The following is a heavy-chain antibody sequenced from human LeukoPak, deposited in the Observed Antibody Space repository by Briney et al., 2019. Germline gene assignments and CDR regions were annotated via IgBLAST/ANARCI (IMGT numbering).Heavy chain of an antibody. V-gene: IGHV3-21*01. CDR3: ARRRSGPTDY. CDR1: GFTFSSYS. CDR2: ISSSSSYI. D-gene: IGHD3-10*01. Sequence: GGSLRLSCAASGFTFSSYSMNWVRQAPGKGLEWVSSISSSSSYIYYADSVQGRFTISRDNAKNSLYLQMTSLRAEDTAVYYCARRRSGPTDYWGQGTLVTVSS. J-gene: IGHJ4*02.